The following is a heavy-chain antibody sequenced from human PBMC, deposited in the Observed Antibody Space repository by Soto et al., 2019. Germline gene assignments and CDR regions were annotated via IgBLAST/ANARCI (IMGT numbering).Heavy chain of an antibody. V-gene: IGHV4-61*01. Sequence: PSETLSLTCTVSGGSVSTGSYYWSWIRQPPGKGLEYIGYLYYSGSTNYNPSLKSRVTLSVDTPKNQFSLKLTSVTAADTAIYYCARGQAFWTGYYRMPYYFDYWGQGTLVTVSS. J-gene: IGHJ4*02. D-gene: IGHD3-3*01. CDR1: GGSVSTGSYY. CDR3: ARGQAFWTGYYRMPYYFDY. CDR2: LYYSGST.